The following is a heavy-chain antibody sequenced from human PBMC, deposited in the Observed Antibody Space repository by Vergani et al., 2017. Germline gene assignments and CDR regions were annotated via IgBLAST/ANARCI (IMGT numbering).Heavy chain of an antibody. V-gene: IGHV3-33*01. CDR1: GFTFSSYA. Sequence: QVQLVESGGGVVQPGGSLRLSCAASGFTFSSYAMHWVRQAPGKGLEWVTVIWYDGSKKYYADSVKGRFTISRDNSKNTVYLQMNSLRVEDTAVYYCARESTPTRTTGLGYWGQGTLVTVSS. J-gene: IGHJ4*02. D-gene: IGHD1-1*01. CDR3: ARESTPTRTTGLGY. CDR2: IWYDGSKK.